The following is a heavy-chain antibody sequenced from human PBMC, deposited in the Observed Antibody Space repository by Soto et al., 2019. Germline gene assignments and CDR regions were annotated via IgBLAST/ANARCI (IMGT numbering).Heavy chain of an antibody. CDR3: AKGHEAGHLLFVS. J-gene: IGHJ4*02. D-gene: IGHD3-10*01. CDR2: ITGAGST. V-gene: IGHV3-23*01. CDR1: GFTFSAYA. Sequence: ELQLLESGGGLVQPGGSLRLSCVASGFTFSAYAMSWVRRAPGKGLEWVSTITGAGSTYYADSVKGRFTISSDNSKSTMYMEMSSLRAEDTAVYYCAKGHEAGHLLFVSWGQGTLVTVAS.